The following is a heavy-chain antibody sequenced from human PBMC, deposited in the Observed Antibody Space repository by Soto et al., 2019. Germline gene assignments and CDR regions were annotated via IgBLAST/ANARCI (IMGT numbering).Heavy chain of an antibody. CDR1: GSSMTTSY. CDR3: AGVRWTVAGPGHFDY. CDR2: IYNSGRGST. V-gene: IGHV4-59*01. Sequence: SETLSLTRSVSGSSMTTSYWHWIPQAPGKGLEWIGFIYNSGRGSTGSNPSLSSRVTFSIETSKNQFSLKLDSVTAADTAVYYCAGVRWTVAGPGHFDYWGQGTLVTVSS. J-gene: IGHJ4*02. D-gene: IGHD6-19*01.